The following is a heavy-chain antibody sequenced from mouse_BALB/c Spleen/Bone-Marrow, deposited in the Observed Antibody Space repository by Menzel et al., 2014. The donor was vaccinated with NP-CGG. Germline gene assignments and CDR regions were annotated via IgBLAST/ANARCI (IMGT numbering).Heavy chain of an antibody. CDR2: IRSKSNNYAT. CDR3: VRGYGNLDY. D-gene: IGHD2-1*01. Sequence: DVQLVESGGGLVQPKGSLKLSCAASGFTFKTYAMNWVRQAPGKGLEWVAHIRSKSNNYATYYADSVKDRFTISRDDSQSMLYPQMNNLKTEDTAIYSCVRGYGNLDYWGQGTTLTVSS. J-gene: IGHJ2*01. CDR1: GFTFKTYA. V-gene: IGHV10-1*02.